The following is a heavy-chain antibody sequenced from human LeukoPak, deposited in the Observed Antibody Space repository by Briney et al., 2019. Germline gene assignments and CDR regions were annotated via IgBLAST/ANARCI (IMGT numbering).Heavy chain of an antibody. J-gene: IGHJ5*02. Sequence: ASVKVSCKASGYTFTGYYMHWVRQAPGQGLEWMGWINPNSGGTNYAQKFQGRVTMTRDTSISTAYMELSRLRYDDTAVYYCARGPSIAARFWFDPWGQGTLVTVSS. D-gene: IGHD6-6*01. CDR3: ARGPSIAARFWFDP. CDR2: INPNSGGT. CDR1: GYTFTGYY. V-gene: IGHV1-2*02.